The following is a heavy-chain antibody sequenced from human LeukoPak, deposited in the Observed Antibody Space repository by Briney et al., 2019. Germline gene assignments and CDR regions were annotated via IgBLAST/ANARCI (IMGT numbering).Heavy chain of an antibody. V-gene: IGHV1-69*13. D-gene: IGHD3-22*01. CDR1: GGTFSTYA. J-gene: IGHJ4*02. CDR2: IIPIFGTA. Sequence: SVKVSCKASGGTFSTYAISWVRQAPGQGLEWMGGIIPIFGTANYPQKFQGRVTITADESTSTAYMELSSLRPEDTAVYYCARPLPDFYESTGYYYGYHFDYWGQGTLVTVSS. CDR3: ARPLPDFYESTGYYYGYHFDY.